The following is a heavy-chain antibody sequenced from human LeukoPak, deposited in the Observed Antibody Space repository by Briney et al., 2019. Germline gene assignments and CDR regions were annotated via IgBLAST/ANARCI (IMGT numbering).Heavy chain of an antibody. Sequence: PGGSLRLSCAASGFTFSSYAMSWVRQAPGKGLEWVSAISGSGGSTYYADSVKGRFTISRDNSKNALYLQMNSLRAEDTAVYYCAKGRYSGYVPDYWGQGTLVTVSS. V-gene: IGHV3-23*01. CDR1: GFTFSSYA. CDR3: AKGRYSGYVPDY. J-gene: IGHJ4*02. CDR2: ISGSGGST. D-gene: IGHD5-12*01.